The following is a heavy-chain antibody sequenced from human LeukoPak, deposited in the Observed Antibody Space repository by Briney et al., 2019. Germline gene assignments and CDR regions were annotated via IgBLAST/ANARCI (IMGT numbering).Heavy chain of an antibody. CDR3: ARGYSSSYFDYYYMDV. Sequence: SETLSLTCTVSGGSISSGGYYWSWIRQHPGKGLEWIGYIYHSGSTYYNPSLKSRVTISVDRSKNQFSLKLSSVTAADTAVYYCARGYSSSYFDYYYMDVWGKGTTVTVSS. CDR1: GGSISSGGYY. CDR2: IYHSGST. V-gene: IGHV4-31*03. J-gene: IGHJ6*03. D-gene: IGHD6-6*01.